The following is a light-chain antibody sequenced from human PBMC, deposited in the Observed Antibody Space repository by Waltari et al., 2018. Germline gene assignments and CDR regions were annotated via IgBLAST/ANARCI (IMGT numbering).Light chain of an antibody. CDR1: QSVLSTSNNKNY. CDR3: QQCYTFPYT. J-gene: IGKJ2*01. V-gene: IGKV4-1*01. CDR2: WAS. Sequence: DIVLTQSPDSLAVSLGERATINCKSSQSVLSTSNNKNYLSCYQQKPEQPPKLLITWASTRESGVPHRFSGSGSGTDFTLSISSLQAEDVAVYFCQQCYTFPYTFGQGTKLEIK.